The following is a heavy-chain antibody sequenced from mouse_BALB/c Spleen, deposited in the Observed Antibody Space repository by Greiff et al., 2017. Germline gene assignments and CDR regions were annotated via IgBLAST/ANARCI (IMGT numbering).Heavy chain of an antibody. D-gene: IGHD2-1*01. CDR2: INPYNGDT. CDR3: AREKDGTGFAY. Sequence: EVQLHQSGPELVKPGASVKISCKASGYSFTGYFMNWVMQSHGKSLEWIGRINPYNGDTFYNQKFKGKATLTVDKSSSTAHMELRSLASEDSAVYYCAREKDGTGFAYWGQGTLVTVSA. J-gene: IGHJ3*01. V-gene: IGHV1-20*02. CDR1: GYSFTGYF.